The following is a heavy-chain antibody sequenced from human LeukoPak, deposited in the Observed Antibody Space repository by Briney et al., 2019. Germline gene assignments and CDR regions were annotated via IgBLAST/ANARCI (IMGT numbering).Heavy chain of an antibody. CDR3: AGDWFGETV. CDR1: GFTFSTYS. D-gene: IGHD3-10*01. CDR2: IRHDSTDL. Sequence: GGSLRLSCAASGFTFSTYSMNWVRQAPGKGLEWVSFIRHDSTDLYYADSVKGRFTISRDNVKNLLYLQMNSLTAEDTAVYYCAGDWFGETVWGRGTLVTVSS. J-gene: IGHJ4*02. V-gene: IGHV3-48*01.